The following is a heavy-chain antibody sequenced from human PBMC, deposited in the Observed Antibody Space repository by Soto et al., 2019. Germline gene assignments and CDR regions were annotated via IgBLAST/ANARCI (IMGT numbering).Heavy chain of an antibody. CDR3: ARDHNYHDGSDYYDAFDI. Sequence: EVQLVESGGGLVQPGGSLRLSCAAYGFTFRTYWMTWVRQAPGKGLEWVANIRGDESRKYYVDSVKGRFTISRDNAKNSLYLQMDSLRAEDTAVYYCARDHNYHDGSDYYDAFDIWGQGTKVTVSS. D-gene: IGHD3-22*01. J-gene: IGHJ3*02. V-gene: IGHV3-7*04. CDR1: GFTFRTYW. CDR2: IRGDESRK.